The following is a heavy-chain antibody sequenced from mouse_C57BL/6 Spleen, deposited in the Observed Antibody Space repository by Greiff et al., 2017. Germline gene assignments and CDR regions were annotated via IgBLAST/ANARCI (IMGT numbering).Heavy chain of an antibody. CDR3: ARDYGNHFDY. J-gene: IGHJ2*01. Sequence: DVPLQQSGPELVKPGDSVTISCKASGYSFTGYFMNWVMPSHGQGLEWIGRLTPYNGDTFYNQKFKGKATLTADKSSSTASMELRHLTSEDSEVYYCARDYGNHFDYWGQGTTLTVSS. V-gene: IGHV1-20*01. CDR1: GYSFTGYF. D-gene: IGHD2-1*01. CDR2: LTPYNGDT.